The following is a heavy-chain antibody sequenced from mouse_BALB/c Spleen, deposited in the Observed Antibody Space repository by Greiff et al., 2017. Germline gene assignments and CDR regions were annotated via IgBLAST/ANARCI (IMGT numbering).Heavy chain of an antibody. J-gene: IGHJ1*01. CDR2: ISTYYGDA. CDR1: GYTFTDYA. CDR3: ARSKRQDWYFDV. V-gene: IGHV1S137*01. D-gene: IGHD3-2*01. Sequence: QVQLQQSGAELVRPGVSVKISCKGSGYTFTDYAMHWVKQSHAKSLEWIGVISTYYGDASYNQKFKGKATMTVDKSSSTAYMELARLTSEDSAIYYCARSKRQDWYFDVWGAGTTVTVSS.